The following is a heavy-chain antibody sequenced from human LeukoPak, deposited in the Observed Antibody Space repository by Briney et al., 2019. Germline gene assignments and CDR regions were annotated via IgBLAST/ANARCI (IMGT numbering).Heavy chain of an antibody. CDR2: INPNSGGT. D-gene: IGHD4-23*01. CDR3: ASSGGNTGPEEQKYFQH. J-gene: IGHJ1*01. V-gene: IGHV1-2*02. CDR1: GYTFTGYY. Sequence: ASVKVSCKASGYTFTGYYMHWVRQAPGQGLEWVGWINPNSGGTNYAQKFQGRVTMTRDTSISTAYMELSRLRSDDTAVYYCASSGGNTGPEEQKYFQHWGQGTLVTVSS.